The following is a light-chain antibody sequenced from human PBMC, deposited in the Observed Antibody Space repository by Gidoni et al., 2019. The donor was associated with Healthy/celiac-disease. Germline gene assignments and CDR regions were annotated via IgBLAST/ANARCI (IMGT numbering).Light chain of an antibody. Sequence: EIVLTQSPATLSLSPGARATLSCRASQSVSSYLAWYQQKPGQAPRLLIYDASNRATGIPARFSGSGSGTDFTLTISSLEPEDFADYYCQQRSNWPKYTFGQGTKLEIK. CDR2: DAS. CDR3: QQRSNWPKYT. J-gene: IGKJ2*01. V-gene: IGKV3-11*01. CDR1: QSVSSY.